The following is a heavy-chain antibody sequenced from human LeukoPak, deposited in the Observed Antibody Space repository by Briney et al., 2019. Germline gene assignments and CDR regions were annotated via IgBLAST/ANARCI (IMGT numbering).Heavy chain of an antibody. CDR3: AKSLRMATDLDYMDV. D-gene: IGHD5-12*01. J-gene: IGHJ6*03. V-gene: IGHV3-30*04. CDR1: GFTFSSYA. CDR2: ISYDGSNK. Sequence: PGRSLRLSCAASGFTFSSYAMHWVRQAPGKGLEWVAVISYDGSNKYYADSVKGRFTISRDNSKNTLYLQMNSLRAEDTAVYYCAKSLRMATDLDYMDVWGKGTTVTISS.